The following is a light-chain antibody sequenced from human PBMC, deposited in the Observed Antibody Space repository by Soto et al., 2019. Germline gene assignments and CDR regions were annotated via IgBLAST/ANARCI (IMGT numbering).Light chain of an antibody. CDR1: QSVSSSY. Sequence: EIVLTQSPGTLSLSPGERATLSCRASQSVSSSYLAWYQQKPGQAPRLLIYGASSRATGIPDRFSGSGSGTDFTLTISRLEPEDFAVYYCQQYGSSPDPPLTLGQGTKVDIK. CDR2: GAS. V-gene: IGKV3-20*01. J-gene: IGKJ1*01. CDR3: QQYGSSPDPPLT.